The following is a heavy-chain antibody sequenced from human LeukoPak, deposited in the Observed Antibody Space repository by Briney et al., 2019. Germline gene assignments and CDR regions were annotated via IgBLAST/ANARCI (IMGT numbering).Heavy chain of an antibody. J-gene: IGHJ3*02. V-gene: IGHV3-72*01. D-gene: IGHD5-12*01. CDR2: ARNKANSYTT. Sequence: GGSLRLSCAASGFTFTDYYIDWVRQAPGKGLEWVGRARNKANSYTTEYAASVKGRFTFSRDDSKNSVYLQMNSLKTEDTAVYYCARDGATSHDAYDIWGQGTMVTVSS. CDR1: GFTFTDYY. CDR3: ARDGATSHDAYDI.